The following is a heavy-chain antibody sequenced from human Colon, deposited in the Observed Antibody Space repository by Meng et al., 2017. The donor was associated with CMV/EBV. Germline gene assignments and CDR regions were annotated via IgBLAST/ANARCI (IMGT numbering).Heavy chain of an antibody. CDR2: ISSSSSYI. CDR1: GFTFSSYS. V-gene: IGHV3-21*01. CDR3: ARDVRGITMFSSGYFDY. J-gene: IGHJ4*02. D-gene: IGHD3-9*01. Sequence: GGPLRLSCAASGFTFSSYSMNWVRQAPGKGLEWVASISSSSSYIYYADSVKGRFTISRDNAKNSLYLQMNSLRAEDTAVYYCARDVRGITMFSSGYFDYWGQGTLVTVSS.